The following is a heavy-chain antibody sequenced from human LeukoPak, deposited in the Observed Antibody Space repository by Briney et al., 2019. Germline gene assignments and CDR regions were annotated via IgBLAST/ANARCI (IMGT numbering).Heavy chain of an antibody. CDR2: ISSSGSTI. D-gene: IGHD3-22*01. CDR1: GFTFSSYE. CDR3: ARDRRMIVVADAFDV. J-gene: IGHJ3*01. V-gene: IGHV3-48*03. Sequence: GGSLRLSCAASGFTFSSYEMNWVRQAPGKGLEWVSYISSSGSTIYYADSVKGRFTISRDNAKNALYLQMHSLRVEDTAIYYCARDRRMIVVADAFDVWGQGTTVTVSS.